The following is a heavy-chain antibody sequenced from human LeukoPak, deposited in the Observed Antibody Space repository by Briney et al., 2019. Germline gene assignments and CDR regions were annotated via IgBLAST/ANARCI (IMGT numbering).Heavy chain of an antibody. J-gene: IGHJ4*02. CDR3: ARGGGSGSYYPFDY. V-gene: IGHV3-53*01. CDR1: GFTVSSNH. Sequence: PGGSLRLSCAASGFTVSSNHMSWVRQAPGKGLEWVSVIYSGGSTYYADSVKGRFTISRDNSKNTLYLQMNSLRAEDTAVYYCARGGGSGSYYPFDYWGQGTLVTVSS. CDR2: IYSGGST. D-gene: IGHD3-10*01.